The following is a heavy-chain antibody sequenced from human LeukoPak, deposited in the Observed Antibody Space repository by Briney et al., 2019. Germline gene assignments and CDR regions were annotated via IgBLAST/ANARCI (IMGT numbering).Heavy chain of an antibody. V-gene: IGHV4-59*01. CDR1: GGSISSYY. CDR2: IYYSGST. CDR3: ARRGSGSHSWFDP. Sequence: SETLSLTCSVSGGSISSYYWSWIRQPPGKGLEWIGSIYYSGSTDYNPSLKSRVTISVDMSKNQSSLKLSSVTAADTAVYYCARRGSGSHSWFDPWGQGTLVTVSS. D-gene: IGHD3-10*01. J-gene: IGHJ5*02.